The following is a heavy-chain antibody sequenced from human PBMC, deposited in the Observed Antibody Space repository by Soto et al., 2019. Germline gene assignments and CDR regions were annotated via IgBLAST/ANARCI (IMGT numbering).Heavy chain of an antibody. CDR2: INANDGNT. J-gene: IGHJ4*02. V-gene: IGHV1-18*04. Sequence: ASVKVSCKASGYTFTSYYMHWVRQAPGQGLEWMGRINANDGNTNYAQKLQGRVTMTTDTSTSTAYMELSSLRSDDTAVYYCARDGYFDYWGQGTLVTVSS. CDR1: GYTFTSYY. CDR3: ARDGYFDY.